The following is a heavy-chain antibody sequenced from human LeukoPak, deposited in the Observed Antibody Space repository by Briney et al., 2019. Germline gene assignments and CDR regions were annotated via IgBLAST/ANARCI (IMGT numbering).Heavy chain of an antibody. V-gene: IGHV5-51*01. J-gene: IGHJ5*02. D-gene: IGHD2-2*01. CDR1: GYSFTSYW. CDR2: IYPGDSDT. Sequence: GESLKISCKGSGYSFTSYWIGWVRQMPGKGLEWMGIIYPGDSDTRYSPSFQGQVTISADKSISTAYLQWSSLKASDTAMYCCARGLRDCSSTSCYGVNWFDPWGQGTLVTVSS. CDR3: ARGLRDCSSTSCYGVNWFDP.